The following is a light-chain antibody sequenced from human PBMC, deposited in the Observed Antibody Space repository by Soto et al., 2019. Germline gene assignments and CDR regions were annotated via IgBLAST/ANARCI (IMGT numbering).Light chain of an antibody. Sequence: EIVLTQSPGPLSLSPGERATLSCRASPSVSSSYLAWYQKKPGQAPRLLIYGATSMATGIPDRFSGSGSGSDFTLTISRLEPEDFVMYYCQQYCCSPLTFGGGTKVEIK. CDR1: PSVSSSY. J-gene: IGKJ4*01. V-gene: IGKV3-20*01. CDR2: GAT. CDR3: QQYCCSPLT.